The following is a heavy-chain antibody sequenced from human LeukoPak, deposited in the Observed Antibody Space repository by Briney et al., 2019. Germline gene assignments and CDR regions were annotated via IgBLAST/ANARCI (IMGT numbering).Heavy chain of an antibody. CDR1: GGSISSYY. Sequence: PSETLSLTCTVSGGSISSYYWSWIRQPPGKGLEWIGYIYYSGSTNYNPSLKSRVTISVDTSKNQFSLKLSSVTAADTAVYYCARSSGSYYNPFDYWGQGTLVTVSS. J-gene: IGHJ4*02. D-gene: IGHD3-10*01. CDR2: IYYSGST. V-gene: IGHV4-59*08. CDR3: ARSSGSYYNPFDY.